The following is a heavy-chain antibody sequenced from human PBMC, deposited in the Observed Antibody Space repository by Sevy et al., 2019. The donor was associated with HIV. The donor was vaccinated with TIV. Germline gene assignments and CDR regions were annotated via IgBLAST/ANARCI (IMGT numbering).Heavy chain of an antibody. Sequence: ASVKVSCKASGYTFTAFYLHWVRQAPGQGLEWMGWINPNSGDTNFMQKFQGRLTMTRDTSTSTAYMEVSSLKSDDTANYYGASDGHCDSNSCYEYFPHWGQGTLVTVS. CDR1: GYTFTAFY. D-gene: IGHD2-2*03. CDR3: ASDGHCDSNSCYEYFPH. CDR2: INPNSGDT. J-gene: IGHJ1*01. V-gene: IGHV1-2*02.